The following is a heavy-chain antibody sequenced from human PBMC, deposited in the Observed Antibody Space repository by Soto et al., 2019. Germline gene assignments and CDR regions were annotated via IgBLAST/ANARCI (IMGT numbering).Heavy chain of an antibody. J-gene: IGHJ3*02. CDR3: ARRDYYDSSGYYWIMWAFDI. Sequence: GASVKVSCKASGYTFTSYGISWVRQAPGQGLEWMGWISAYNGNTNYAQKLQGRVTMTTDTSTSTAYMELRSLRSDDTAVYYSARRDYYDSSGYYWIMWAFDIWGQGTMVTVSS. V-gene: IGHV1-18*04. D-gene: IGHD3-22*01. CDR2: ISAYNGNT. CDR1: GYTFTSYG.